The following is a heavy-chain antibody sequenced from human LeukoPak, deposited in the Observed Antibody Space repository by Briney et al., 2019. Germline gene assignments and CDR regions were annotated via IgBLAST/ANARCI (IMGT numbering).Heavy chain of an antibody. J-gene: IGHJ4*02. CDR3: ATDPKQREIGIDY. D-gene: IGHD5-24*01. CDR2: INLDSGAT. CDR1: GFTFTDYY. Sequence: APVKVSCKASGFTFTDYYIHWVRQAPGQGLECMGWINLDSGATNYAQRFQGRVTMTRDTSISTAYMELSSLRSDDTALYYCATDPKQREIGIDYWGQGTLVTVSS. V-gene: IGHV1-2*02.